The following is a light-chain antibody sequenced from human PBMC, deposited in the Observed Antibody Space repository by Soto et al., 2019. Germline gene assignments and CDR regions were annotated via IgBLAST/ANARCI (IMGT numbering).Light chain of an antibody. CDR2: HAS. CDR3: QQYNKWPLT. J-gene: IGKJ4*01. CDR1: QSVSSN. V-gene: IGKV3-15*01. Sequence: EIVMTQSPATLSVSPGERATLSCRASQSVSSNLAWYQQKPGQAPRLLIYHASTRATGIPARFSGSGSGTEFTRTISSLQSEDFAVYYCQQYNKWPLTFGGGTEVEIK.